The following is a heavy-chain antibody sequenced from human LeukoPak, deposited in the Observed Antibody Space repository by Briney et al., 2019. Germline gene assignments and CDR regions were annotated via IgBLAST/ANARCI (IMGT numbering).Heavy chain of an antibody. D-gene: IGHD7-27*01. CDR2: ISTSGESA. CDR1: GFTFSSYA. CDR3: ARDQSPKWGSGERYFDY. Sequence: PGGSLRLSSPVSGFTFSSYAMSWVRQAPGRGLGWVSVISTSGESAYYADSVKGRFTISRDNSKNTLYLQMNSLRAEDTAVYYCARDQSPKWGSGERYFDYWGLGTLVTVSS. J-gene: IGHJ4*02. V-gene: IGHV3-23*01.